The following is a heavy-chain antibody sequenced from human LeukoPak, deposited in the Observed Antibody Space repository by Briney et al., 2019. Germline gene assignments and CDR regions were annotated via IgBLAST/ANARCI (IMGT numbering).Heavy chain of an antibody. J-gene: IGHJ4*02. CDR3: ARGYSSGSATDY. D-gene: IGHD6-19*01. CDR2: ITPYNGNT. V-gene: IGHV1-18*01. Sequence: GASVKVSCXASGYTFIGYSISWVRQAPGHGLEWMGWITPYNGNTNYVQNFQGRVTMTTDTSTSTAYMELRSLRSDDTAVYYCARGYSSGSATDYWGQGTLVTVSS. CDR1: GYTFIGYS.